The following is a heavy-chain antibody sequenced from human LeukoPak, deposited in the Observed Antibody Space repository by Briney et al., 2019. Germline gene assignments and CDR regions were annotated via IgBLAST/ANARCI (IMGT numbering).Heavy chain of an antibody. D-gene: IGHD6-13*01. Sequence: ASVKVSCKASGGTFSNYGISWVRQAPGQGLEWMGGIIPIFETSNYAQKFQDRVTITADKSTSTAYMELSSLRSEDTAVYYCASKGYSSSWSWFDPWGQGTLVTVSS. V-gene: IGHV1-69*06. CDR1: GGTFSNYG. CDR2: IIPIFETS. CDR3: ASKGYSSSWSWFDP. J-gene: IGHJ5*02.